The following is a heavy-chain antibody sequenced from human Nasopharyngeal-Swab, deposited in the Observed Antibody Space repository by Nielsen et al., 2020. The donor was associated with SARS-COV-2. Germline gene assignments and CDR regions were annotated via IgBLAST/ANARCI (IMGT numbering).Heavy chain of an antibody. V-gene: IGHV4-34*01. CDR3: ARGGRITIFGVVIKGLFFDY. J-gene: IGHJ4*02. D-gene: IGHD3-3*01. CDR2: INHSGST. Sequence: RQAPEKGLESGGEINHSGSTNYNPSLKSRVTISIDTSKNQFSLKLSSVTAADTAVYYCARGGRITIFGVVIKGLFFDYWGQGTLVTVSS.